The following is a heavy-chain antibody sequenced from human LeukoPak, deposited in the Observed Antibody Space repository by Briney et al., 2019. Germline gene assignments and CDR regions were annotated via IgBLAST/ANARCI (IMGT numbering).Heavy chain of an antibody. CDR3: ARVVGIVGATTYYYYGMDV. CDR2: TYYRSKWYN. D-gene: IGHD1-26*01. J-gene: IGHJ6*02. V-gene: IGHV6-1*01. Sequence: SQTLSLTCAISGGSVSSNSAAWNWIRQSPSRGLEWLGRTYYRSKWYNDYAVSVKSRITINPDTSKNQFSLQLNSVTPEDTAVYYCARVVGIVGATTYYYYGMDVWGQGTTVTVSS. CDR1: GGSVSSNSAA.